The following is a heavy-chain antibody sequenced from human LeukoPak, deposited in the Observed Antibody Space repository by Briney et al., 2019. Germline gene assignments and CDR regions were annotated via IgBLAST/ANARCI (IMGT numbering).Heavy chain of an antibody. V-gene: IGHV4-59*01. CDR1: GGSISSYY. CDR3: AKYYFDSSAYWFDP. D-gene: IGHD3-22*01. Sequence: PSGTLSLTCTVSGGSISSYYWTWIRQPPGKGLEWIGYIYYSGSTNYNPSLKSRVTISVDTSKNQFSLKLRSVTAADTAVYYCAKYYFDSSAYWFDPWGQGTLVTVSS. CDR2: IYYSGST. J-gene: IGHJ5*02.